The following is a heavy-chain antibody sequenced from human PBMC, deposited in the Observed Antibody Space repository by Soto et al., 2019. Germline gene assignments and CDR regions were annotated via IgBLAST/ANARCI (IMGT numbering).Heavy chain of an antibody. CDR3: ARADRTLVTSYGLDV. CDR1: GGSFSGFY. V-gene: IGHV4-34*01. J-gene: IGHJ6*02. D-gene: IGHD2-21*02. Sequence: SETLSLTCGVSGGSFSGFYCTWIRQPPGGGLEWIGEINHSGTTNFNPSLRSRLTISLDSSKKHFSLKLTSMTAADAAVYYCARADRTLVTSYGLDVWGQGTTVTVSS. CDR2: INHSGTT.